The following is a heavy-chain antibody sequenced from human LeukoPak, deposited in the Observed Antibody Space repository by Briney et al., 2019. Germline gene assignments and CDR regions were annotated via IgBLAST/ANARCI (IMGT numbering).Heavy chain of an antibody. D-gene: IGHD3-10*01. J-gene: IGHJ4*02. CDR2: MNQDGSDK. CDR1: GFTFSSYG. CDR3: ARARFGSGSSVYFDL. Sequence: GGTLRLSCAASGFTFSSYGMTWVRQAPGKGLEWVANMNQDGSDKYYLDSVKGRFTISRDNAKNSLYLQLNSLRAEDTAVYYCARARFGSGSSVYFDLWGQGTLVTVSS. V-gene: IGHV3-7*01.